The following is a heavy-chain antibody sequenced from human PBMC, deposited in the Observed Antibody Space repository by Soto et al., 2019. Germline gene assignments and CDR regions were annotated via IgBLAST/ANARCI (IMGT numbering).Heavy chain of an antibody. V-gene: IGHV3-30*09. Sequence: SLRLSCSASGFTFTSFAIHWVRQAPGKGLEWVAVISENGVNKYSAESVRGRFVISRDNSKNTVELEMNSLRPEDTAIYFCARRLTKTVSALGYWGQGTLVTSPQ. CDR1: GFTFTSFA. CDR3: ARRLTKTVSALGY. CDR2: ISENGVNK. J-gene: IGHJ4*02. D-gene: IGHD2-8*01.